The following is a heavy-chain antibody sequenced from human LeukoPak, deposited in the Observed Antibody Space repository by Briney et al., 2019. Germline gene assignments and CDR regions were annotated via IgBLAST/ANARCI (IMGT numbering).Heavy chain of an antibody. V-gene: IGHV3-53*01. CDR3: AXXVXMYXDLYYYYYMDV. Sequence: PGGSLRLSCAASGFTVSSNYMSWVRQAPGKGLEWVSVIYSGGSTYYADSVKGRFTISRDNSKNTLYLQMNSLRAEDTAVYYCAXXVXMYXDLYYYYYMDVWGKGTTVTVSS. CDR1: GFTVSSNY. CDR2: IYSGGST. D-gene: IGHD4-17*01. J-gene: IGHJ6*03.